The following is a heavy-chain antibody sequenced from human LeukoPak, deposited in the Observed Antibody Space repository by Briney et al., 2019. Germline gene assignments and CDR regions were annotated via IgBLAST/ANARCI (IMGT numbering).Heavy chain of an antibody. CDR3: AREGMAGTGGYMDV. CDR2: ISGSGGST. Sequence: GALRLSCAASGFTFSSYGMSWVRQAPGKGLEWVSAISGSGGSTYYADSVKGRFTISRDNAKNSLYLQMNSLRAEDTAVYYCAREGMAGTGGYMDVWGKGTTVTVSS. CDR1: GFTFSSYG. J-gene: IGHJ6*03. D-gene: IGHD6-19*01. V-gene: IGHV3-23*01.